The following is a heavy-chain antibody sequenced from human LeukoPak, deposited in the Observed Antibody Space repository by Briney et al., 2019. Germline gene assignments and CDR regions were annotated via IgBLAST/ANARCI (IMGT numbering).Heavy chain of an antibody. J-gene: IGHJ4*02. D-gene: IGHD3-10*01. CDR1: GGSISSDY. Sequence: SETLFLTCTVSGGSISSDYWSWIRQPPGKGLEWIGYIYYSGSTNCNPSLKSRVTISVDTSKNQFSLKLSSVTAADTAVYYCATRRGGLDYFDYWGQGTLVTVSS. CDR2: IYYSGST. V-gene: IGHV4-59*01. CDR3: ATRRGGLDYFDY.